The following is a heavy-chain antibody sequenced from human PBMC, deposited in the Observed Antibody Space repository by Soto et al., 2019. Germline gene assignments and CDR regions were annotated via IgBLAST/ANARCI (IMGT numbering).Heavy chain of an antibody. CDR1: GFTVSSNY. CDR3: ARGRGYSYGRYYYYYGMDV. Sequence: PGGSLRLSCAASGFTVSSNYMSWVRQAPGKGLEWVSVIYSGGSTYYADSVKGRFTISRDNSKNTLYLQMNSLRAEDTAVYYCARGRGYSYGRYYYYYGMDVWGQGTTVTVSS. J-gene: IGHJ6*02. D-gene: IGHD5-18*01. CDR2: IYSGGST. V-gene: IGHV3-53*01.